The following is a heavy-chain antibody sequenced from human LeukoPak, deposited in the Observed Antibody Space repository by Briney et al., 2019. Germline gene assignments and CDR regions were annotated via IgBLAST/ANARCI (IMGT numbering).Heavy chain of an antibody. CDR1: GGSFSGYY. Sequence: SETLSLTCAVYGGSFSGYYWSWIRQPPGKGLEWIGEINHSGSTNYNPSLKSRVTISVDTPKNQFSLKLSSVTAADTAVYYCARGTIGGLLFRFDYWGQGTLVTVSS. V-gene: IGHV4-34*01. CDR2: INHSGST. J-gene: IGHJ4*02. CDR3: ARGTIGGLLFRFDY. D-gene: IGHD2-21*02.